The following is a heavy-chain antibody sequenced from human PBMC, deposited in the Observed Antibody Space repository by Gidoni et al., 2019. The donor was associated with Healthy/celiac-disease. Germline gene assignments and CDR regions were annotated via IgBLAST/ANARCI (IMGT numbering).Heavy chain of an antibody. CDR3: ARGLRRLDFGDLDY. CDR1: GGTFSSYA. D-gene: IGHD3-10*01. CDR2: IIPLFGTT. Sequence: QVQLVQSGAEAKKPGSSVKVSCKASGGTFSSYAISWVRQAPGQGLEWMGGIIPLFGTTNYAQKFQGRVTITADESTSTAYLELSSLRSEDTAVYYCARGLRRLDFGDLDYWGQGTLVTVSS. J-gene: IGHJ4*02. V-gene: IGHV1-69*01.